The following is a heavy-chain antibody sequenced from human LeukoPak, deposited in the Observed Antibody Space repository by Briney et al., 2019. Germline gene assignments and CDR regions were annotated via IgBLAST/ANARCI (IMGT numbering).Heavy chain of an antibody. CDR3: ARTDLTGIDY. V-gene: IGHV1-8*02. J-gene: IGHJ4*02. Sequence: GASVKVSCKASGYTFTGYYMHWVRQATGQGLEWMRWMNPNSGNTGYAQKFQGRVTMTRNTSISTAYMELSSLRSEDTAVYYCARTDLTGIDYWGQGTLVTVSS. CDR1: GYTFTGYY. CDR2: MNPNSGNT.